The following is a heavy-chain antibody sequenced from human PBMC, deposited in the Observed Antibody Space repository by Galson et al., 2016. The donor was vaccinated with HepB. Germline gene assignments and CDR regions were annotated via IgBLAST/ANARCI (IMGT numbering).Heavy chain of an antibody. J-gene: IGHJ4*02. CDR3: TRERRYCNDGSCYSFDY. CDR1: GVSVSSNSAT. Sequence: CAISGVSVSSNSATWNWIRQSPSRGLEWLGRAYYRSAWLDDYGISVKSRISINPDTSKNRFSLHLSSVTPEDTAVYYCTRERRYCNDGSCYSFDYWGLGILGTVSS. D-gene: IGHD2-15*01. V-gene: IGHV6-1*01. CDR2: AYYRSAWLD.